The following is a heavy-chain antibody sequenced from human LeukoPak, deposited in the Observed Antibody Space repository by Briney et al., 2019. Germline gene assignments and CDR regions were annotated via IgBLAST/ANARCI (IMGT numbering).Heavy chain of an antibody. CDR3: AKGGRSGYDYDY. CDR1: GYTFTGYY. J-gene: IGHJ4*02. CDR2: INPNSGGT. Sequence: GASVKVSCKASGYTFTGYYMHWVRQAPGQGLEWMGWINPNSGGTSCAQKFQGRVTMTRDASISTAYMELSSLRSDDTAVYYCAKGGRSGYDYDYWGQGTLVTVSS. D-gene: IGHD5-12*01. V-gene: IGHV1-2*02.